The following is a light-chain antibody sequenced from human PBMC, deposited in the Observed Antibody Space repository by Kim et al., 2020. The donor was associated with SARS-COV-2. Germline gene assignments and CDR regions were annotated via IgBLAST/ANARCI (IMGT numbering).Light chain of an antibody. J-gene: IGLJ2*01. Sequence: GQRVTISSSGSSSNIGSNTVNWYQQRPGTAPKLRIYSNNQRPSGVPDRFSGSKSGTSASLAISGLQSEDEADYYCAAWDDSLNVVVFGGGTQLTVL. CDR2: SNN. V-gene: IGLV1-44*01. CDR3: AAWDDSLNVVV. CDR1: SSNIGSNT.